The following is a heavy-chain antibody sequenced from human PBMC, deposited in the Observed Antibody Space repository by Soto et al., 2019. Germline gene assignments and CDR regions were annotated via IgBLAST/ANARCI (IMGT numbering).Heavy chain of an antibody. CDR2: IYPGDSDS. Sequence: GESLNISCKGSGFTFTSYWMAWGRQMPGKGLEWMGIIYPGDSDSSYSPSFQGQVTISADKSINTAYLHWSSLKASDTAIYYCAKHEGYCSTTTCSNFDYWGQGTLVTVSS. J-gene: IGHJ4*02. CDR3: AKHEGYCSTTTCSNFDY. CDR1: GFTFTSYW. V-gene: IGHV5-51*01. D-gene: IGHD2-2*01.